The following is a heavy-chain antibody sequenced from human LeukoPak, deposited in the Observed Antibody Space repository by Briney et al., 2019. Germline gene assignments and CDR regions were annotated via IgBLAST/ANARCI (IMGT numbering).Heavy chain of an antibody. CDR3: ARDGWQQLVENEPKYFQH. J-gene: IGHJ1*01. CDR1: GFTFSSYS. Sequence: GGSLRLSCAASGFTFSSYSMNWVRQAPGKGLEWVSSISSSSSYIYYADSMKGRFTISRDNAKNSLYLQMNSLRAEDTAVYYCARDGWQQLVENEPKYFQHWGQGTLVTVSS. V-gene: IGHV3-21*01. CDR2: ISSSSSYI. D-gene: IGHD6-13*01.